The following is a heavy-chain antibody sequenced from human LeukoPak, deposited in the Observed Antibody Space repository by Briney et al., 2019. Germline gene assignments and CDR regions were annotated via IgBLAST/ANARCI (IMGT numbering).Heavy chain of an antibody. V-gene: IGHV1-69*13. CDR2: IIPIFGTA. Sequence: GASVKVSCKASGGTFSSYAISWVRQAPGQGLEWMGGIIPIFGTANYAQKFQGRVTITADESTSTAYMELSSLRSEDTAVYYCARGDSYGSCLDIWGQGTMVTVSS. J-gene: IGHJ3*02. D-gene: IGHD5-18*01. CDR1: GGTFSSYA. CDR3: ARGDSYGSCLDI.